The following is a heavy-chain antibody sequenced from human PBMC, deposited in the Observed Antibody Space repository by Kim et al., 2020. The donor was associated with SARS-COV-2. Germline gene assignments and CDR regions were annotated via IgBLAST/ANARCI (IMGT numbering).Heavy chain of an antibody. J-gene: IGHJ3*02. CDR1: GFTFSSYA. CDR2: ISGSGGST. V-gene: IGHV3-23*01. D-gene: IGHD3-22*01. CDR3: ANVYYVSSGYYYRGAFDI. Sequence: GGSLRLSCAASGFTFSSYAMSWVRQAPGKGLEWVSAISGSGGSTYYADSVKGRFTISRDNSKNTLYLQMNSLRAEDTAVYYCANVYYVSSGYYYRGAFDIWGQGTMVTVSS.